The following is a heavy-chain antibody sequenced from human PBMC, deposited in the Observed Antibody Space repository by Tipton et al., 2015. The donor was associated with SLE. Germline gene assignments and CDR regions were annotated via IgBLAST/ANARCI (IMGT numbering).Heavy chain of an antibody. V-gene: IGHV4-61*02. CDR1: GGSITSSFYY. Sequence: TLSLTCTVSGGSITSSFYYWAWIRQPAGKGLEWIGRIYTSGSTNYNPSLKSRVTISVDTSKNQFSLKLSSVTAADTAVYYCARGRIAVAGNHFDYWGQGTLVTVSS. CDR2: IYTSGST. D-gene: IGHD6-19*01. J-gene: IGHJ4*02. CDR3: ARGRIAVAGNHFDY.